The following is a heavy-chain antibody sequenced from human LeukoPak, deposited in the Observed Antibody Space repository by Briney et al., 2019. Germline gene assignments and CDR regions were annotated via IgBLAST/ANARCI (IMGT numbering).Heavy chain of an antibody. Sequence: PSETLSLTCTVSGGSISSSSYYWGWIRQPPGKGLEWIGSIYYSGSTYYNPSLKSRVTISVDTSKNQFSLKLSSVTAADTAVYYCARETVAMVYLGGIDYWGQGTLVTVSS. D-gene: IGHD5-18*01. V-gene: IGHV4-39*07. CDR1: GGSISSSSYY. J-gene: IGHJ4*02. CDR3: ARETVAMVYLGGIDY. CDR2: IYYSGST.